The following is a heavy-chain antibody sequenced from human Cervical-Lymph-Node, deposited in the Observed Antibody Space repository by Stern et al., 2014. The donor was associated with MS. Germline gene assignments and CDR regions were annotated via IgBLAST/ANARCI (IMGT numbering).Heavy chain of an antibody. CDR2: IFPGDSDT. CDR1: GYSFSSYW. J-gene: IGHJ6*02. Sequence: EVQLVESGAEVRKPGESLKISCKGSGYSFSSYWIGWVRQMPGKGLEWMGIIFPGDSDTSYSPSFQGRVTISADKSISTAYLQWSSLKASDTAMYYCARRRECSAGSCYGLGDGLDVWGQGTTVTVSS. V-gene: IGHV5-51*01. D-gene: IGHD2-15*01. CDR3: ARRRECSAGSCYGLGDGLDV.